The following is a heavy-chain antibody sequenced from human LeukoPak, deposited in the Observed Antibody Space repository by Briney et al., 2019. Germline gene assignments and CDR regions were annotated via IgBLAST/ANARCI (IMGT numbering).Heavy chain of an antibody. CDR2: INSDGSST. J-gene: IGHJ4*02. Sequence: GGSLRLSCAASGFTFSSYWMHWVRHAPGKGLVWVSRINSDGSSTIYADSVKGRFTISRDNAKNTLYLQMNSLRAEDTAVYYCARGAYYYDSSGYSPSDYWGQGTLVTVSS. CDR3: ARGAYYYDSSGYSPSDY. D-gene: IGHD3-22*01. V-gene: IGHV3-74*01. CDR1: GFTFSSYW.